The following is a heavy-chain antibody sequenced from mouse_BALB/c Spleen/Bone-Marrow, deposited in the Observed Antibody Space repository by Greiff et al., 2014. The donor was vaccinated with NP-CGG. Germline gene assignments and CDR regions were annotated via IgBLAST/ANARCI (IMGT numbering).Heavy chain of an antibody. V-gene: IGHV4-1*02. CDR2: INPDSSTI. CDR1: GFDFSRYW. D-gene: IGHD2-3*01. CDR3: ARLGYYGGFAY. J-gene: IGHJ3*01. Sequence: DVQLVESGGGLVQPGGSLKLSCAASGFDFSRYWMSWVRQAPGKGLEWIGEINPDSSTINYSPSLKDKFIISRDNAKNTLYLQMSKVRSEDTALYYCARLGYYGGFAYWGQGTLVTVSA.